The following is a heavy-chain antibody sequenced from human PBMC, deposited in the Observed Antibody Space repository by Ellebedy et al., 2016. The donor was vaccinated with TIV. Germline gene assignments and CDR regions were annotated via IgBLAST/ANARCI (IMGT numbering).Heavy chain of an antibody. CDR2: IAYDGSYK. D-gene: IGHD3-16*02. Sequence: GESLKISCAASGFTFNSYDMHWVRQAPGKGLEWVALIAYDGSYKYYADSVKGRFTISRDNSKNTLYLQMNSLRAEDTAVYYCARDIKLSSPVDYWGQGTLVTVSS. CDR3: ARDIKLSSPVDY. J-gene: IGHJ4*02. CDR1: GFTFNSYD. V-gene: IGHV3-30*03.